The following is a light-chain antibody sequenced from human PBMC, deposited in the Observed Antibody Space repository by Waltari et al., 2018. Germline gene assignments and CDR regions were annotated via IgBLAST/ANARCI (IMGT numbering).Light chain of an antibody. CDR1: QSVGRA. V-gene: IGKV3-20*01. Sequence: EIVLTQSPGTLALSPGERATLPCRASQSVGRALAWYQQKPGQAPRLLIYDASSRATGIPERVSGSGSGTDFSLTISRVEPEDFAGYYCQMYVRLPVTFGQGTKVEVK. CDR3: QMYVRLPVT. J-gene: IGKJ1*01. CDR2: DAS.